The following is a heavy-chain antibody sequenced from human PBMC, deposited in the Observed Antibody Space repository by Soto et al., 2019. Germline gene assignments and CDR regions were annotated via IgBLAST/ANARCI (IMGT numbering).Heavy chain of an antibody. J-gene: IGHJ4*02. Sequence: QVQLVESGGGVVQPGRSLRLSCAASGFTFSSYGMHWVRQAPGKGLEWVAVISYDGSNKYYADSVKGRFTISRDNSKNTLYLQMNRLRAEDTAVYYCAKDGLRDFSSSWYDYWGQGTLVTVSS. V-gene: IGHV3-30*18. CDR2: ISYDGSNK. CDR3: AKDGLRDFSSSWYDY. D-gene: IGHD6-13*01. CDR1: GFTFSSYG.